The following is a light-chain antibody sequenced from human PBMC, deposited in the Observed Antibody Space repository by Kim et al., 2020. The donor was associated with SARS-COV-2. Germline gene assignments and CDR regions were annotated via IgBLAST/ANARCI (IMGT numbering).Light chain of an antibody. V-gene: IGKV1-12*01. CDR1: QSISSW. Sequence: DIQMTQSPSSVSASVGDTVTITCRASQSISSWLAWYQQKPGKAPKLLIYSASNLQSGVPSRFSGSGSGTDFTLTISSLQPEDFATYYCQQANNFPLLTFGGGTKLEI. CDR2: SAS. J-gene: IGKJ4*01. CDR3: QQANNFPLLT.